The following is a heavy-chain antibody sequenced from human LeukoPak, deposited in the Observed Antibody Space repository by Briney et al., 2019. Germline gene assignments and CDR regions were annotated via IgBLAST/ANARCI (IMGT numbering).Heavy chain of an antibody. V-gene: IGHV3-7*01. J-gene: IGHJ4*02. CDR1: GFTFSSYW. CDR2: IQQDGSEK. CDR3: ARDYVGSSSGWYPRVY. Sequence: PGGSLRLSCAASGFTFSSYWMSWVRQAPGKGLEWVANIQQDGSEKYYVDSVKGRFTISRDNAKNPLYLQMNSLRAEDTAVYYCARDYVGSSSGWYPRVYWGQGTLVTVSS. D-gene: IGHD6-19*01.